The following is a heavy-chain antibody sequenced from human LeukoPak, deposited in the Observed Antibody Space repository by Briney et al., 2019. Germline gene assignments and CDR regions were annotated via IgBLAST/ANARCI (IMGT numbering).Heavy chain of an antibody. CDR3: ARDEKSGYSYGD. D-gene: IGHD5-18*01. V-gene: IGHV3-21*01. CDR1: GFTFSSYS. CDR2: ISSSSSYI. J-gene: IGHJ4*02. Sequence: GGSLRLSCAASGFTFSSYSMNWVRQAPGKGLEWVSSISSSSSYIYYADSVKGRFTISRDNAKNSLYLQMNSLRAEDTAVYYCARDEKSGYSYGDWGQGTLVTVSS.